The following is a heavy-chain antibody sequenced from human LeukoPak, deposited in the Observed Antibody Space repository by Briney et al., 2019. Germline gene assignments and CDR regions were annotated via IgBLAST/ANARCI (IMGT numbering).Heavy chain of an antibody. CDR1: GGSISSYY. CDR2: IYYSGST. D-gene: IGHD2-15*01. J-gene: IGHJ3*02. Sequence: SETLSLTCTVSGGSISSYYWSWIRQPPGKGLEWIGYIYYSGSTNYNPSLKSRVTISVDTSKNQFSLKLSSVTAADTAVYYCAAYCSGGSCYSDAFDIWGQGIMVTVSS. V-gene: IGHV4-59*01. CDR3: AAYCSGGSCYSDAFDI.